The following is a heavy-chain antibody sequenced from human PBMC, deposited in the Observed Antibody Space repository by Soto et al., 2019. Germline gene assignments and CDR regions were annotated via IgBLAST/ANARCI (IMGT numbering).Heavy chain of an antibody. CDR2: INPSGGST. CDR1: GYTFTGYD. CDR3: ARDAYSSSYYYYYMDV. D-gene: IGHD6-6*01. Sequence: ASVKVSCKASGYTFTGYDIHWVRQAPGQGLEWMGIINPSGGSTTHAQKFQDRVTLTRDTSTSTVYMELRSLISEDTAVYYCARDAYSSSYYYYYMDVWGKGTTVTVSS. V-gene: IGHV1-46*03. J-gene: IGHJ6*03.